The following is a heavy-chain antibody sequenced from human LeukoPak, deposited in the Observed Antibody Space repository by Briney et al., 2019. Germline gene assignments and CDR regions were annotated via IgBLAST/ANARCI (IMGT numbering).Heavy chain of an antibody. J-gene: IGHJ5*02. CDR3: ARGGYYGSGNDFRFDP. V-gene: IGHV4-59*01. CDR2: IHYTGST. CDR1: GGSISSYY. D-gene: IGHD3-10*01. Sequence: SETLSLTCTVSGGSISSYYWSWIRQPPGKGLECIGYIHYTGSTNYNPSLKSRVTISVETSKNQFPLKLKSVTAADTAVYYCARGGYYGSGNDFRFDPWGQGTLVTVSS.